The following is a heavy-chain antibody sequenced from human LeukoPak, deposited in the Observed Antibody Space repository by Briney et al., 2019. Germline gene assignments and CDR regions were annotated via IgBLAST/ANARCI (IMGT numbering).Heavy chain of an antibody. Sequence: GASVKVSCKASGYRFTGYYIHWVRQAPGQGLEWMAWINPNSGGTNYAQNFQGRVTVTRDTSVSTAYMEVSRLRSDDTAVYYCARDYAFDIWGQGTMVTVSS. CDR1: GYRFTGYY. V-gene: IGHV1-2*02. J-gene: IGHJ3*02. CDR2: INPNSGGT. CDR3: ARDYAFDI.